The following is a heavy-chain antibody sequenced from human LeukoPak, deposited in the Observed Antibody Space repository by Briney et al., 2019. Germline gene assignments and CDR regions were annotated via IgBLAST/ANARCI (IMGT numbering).Heavy chain of an antibody. V-gene: IGHV1-2*02. CDR2: IYPKSGDT. CDR3: ATIEGGAGTD. CDR1: GYTFTDYY. Sequence: GASVKVSCKASGYTFTDYYIHWVRQAPGQGLEWMGYIYPKSGDTKYAQKFQGRVTMTRDTSITTAHMELTRLTSDDTAVYSCATIEGGAGTDWGQGTLVTVSS. J-gene: IGHJ4*02. D-gene: IGHD6-19*01.